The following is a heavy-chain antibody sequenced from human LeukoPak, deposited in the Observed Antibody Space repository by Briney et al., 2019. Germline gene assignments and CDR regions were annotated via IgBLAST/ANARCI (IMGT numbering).Heavy chain of an antibody. J-gene: IGHJ5*01. CDR1: GGSISSGGYY. CDR3: ARDLVVGGASRLDS. Sequence: SQTLSLTCTVSGGSISSGGYYWSWIRQHPGRGLEWIGYIYYSGSTYYNPSLESRAAISVDTSKNQFSLKLSFVTAADTAVYYCARDLVVGGASRLDSWGQGTLVTVSS. CDR2: IYYSGST. V-gene: IGHV4-31*03. D-gene: IGHD2-15*01.